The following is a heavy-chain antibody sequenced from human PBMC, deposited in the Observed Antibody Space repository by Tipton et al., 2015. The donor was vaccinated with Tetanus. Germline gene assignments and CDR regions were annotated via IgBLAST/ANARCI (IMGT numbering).Heavy chain of an antibody. CDR2: INHSETT. CDR1: GGSFSGYY. V-gene: IGHV4-34*01. CDR3: ARSGAFGSYYVNY. Sequence: TLSLTCAVYGGSFSGYYWTWIRQPPGKGLEWIGEINHSETTNYNPSLKSRVTIAVDTSKNQFSLKLSSVTAADTAVYYCARSGAFGSYYVNYWGQGTLVTVSS. J-gene: IGHJ4*02. D-gene: IGHD1-26*01.